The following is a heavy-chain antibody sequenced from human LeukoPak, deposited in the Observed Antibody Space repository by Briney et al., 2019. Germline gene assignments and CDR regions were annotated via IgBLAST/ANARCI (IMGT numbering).Heavy chain of an antibody. D-gene: IGHD6-25*01. J-gene: IGHJ5*02. V-gene: IGHV4-61*02. CDR3: ARHHGYFDP. CDR1: GGSISSGSYY. Sequence: SETLSLTCTVSGGSISSGSYYWSWIRQPAGKGLEWIGRIYTSGSTNYNPSLKSRVTISVDTSKNQFSLKLSSVTAADTAVYYCARHHGYFDPWGQGTLVTVSS. CDR2: IYTSGST.